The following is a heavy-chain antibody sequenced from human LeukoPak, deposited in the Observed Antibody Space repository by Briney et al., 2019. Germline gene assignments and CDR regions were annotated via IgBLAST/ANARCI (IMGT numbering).Heavy chain of an antibody. J-gene: IGHJ4*02. CDR2: IKRKTDGGTT. CDR1: GSTLSNAW. CDR3: TTELYCTNGICYIPFDY. V-gene: IGHV3-15*01. D-gene: IGHD2-8*01. Sequence: GGALRLSCAASGSTLSNAWMSWVRQAPGKGLEWVGRIKRKTDGGTTDDAESVKGRFTISRDDSKNTLYLQMNSLKTEDTAVYYCTTELYCTNGICYIPFDYWGQGTLVTVSS.